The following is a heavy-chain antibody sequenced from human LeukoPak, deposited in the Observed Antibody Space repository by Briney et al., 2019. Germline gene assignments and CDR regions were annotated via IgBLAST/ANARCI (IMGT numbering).Heavy chain of an antibody. J-gene: IGHJ4*02. Sequence: PSETLSLTCAVYGGPFSGYYWSWIRQPPGKGLEWIGEIDHSGSTNYNPSLKSRVPISVDTSKNQFSLKLSSVTAADTAVYYCARGRDFYGSGSYWNYWGQGTLVTVSS. CDR2: IDHSGST. V-gene: IGHV4-34*01. CDR1: GGPFSGYY. D-gene: IGHD3-10*01. CDR3: ARGRDFYGSGSYWNY.